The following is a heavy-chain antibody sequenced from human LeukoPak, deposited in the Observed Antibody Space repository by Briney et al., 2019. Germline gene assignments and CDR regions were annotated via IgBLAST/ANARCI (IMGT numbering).Heavy chain of an antibody. Sequence: ASVKVSCKASGYTFTSYAMHWVRQAPGQRLEWMGWINAGNGNTKYSQKFQGRVTITRDTSASTAYMELSSLRSEDTAVYYCVRDGGVYSSSWENDYWGQGTLVTVSS. V-gene: IGHV1-3*01. D-gene: IGHD6-13*01. J-gene: IGHJ4*02. CDR3: VRDGGVYSSSWENDY. CDR2: INAGNGNT. CDR1: GYTFTSYA.